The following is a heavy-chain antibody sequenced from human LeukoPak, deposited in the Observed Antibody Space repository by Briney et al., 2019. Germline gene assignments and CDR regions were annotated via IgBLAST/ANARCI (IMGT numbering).Heavy chain of an antibody. CDR3: ARVLRGYCSSTSCCYFDY. CDR1: GYSISSGYY. CDR2: IYHSGST. Sequence: LETLSLTCTVSGYSISSGYYWGWIRQPPGKGLEWIGSIYHSGSTYYNPSLKSRATISVDTSKNQFSLKLSSVTAADTAVYYCARVLRGYCSSTSCCYFDYWGQGTLVTVSS. J-gene: IGHJ4*02. V-gene: IGHV4-38-2*02. D-gene: IGHD2-2*01.